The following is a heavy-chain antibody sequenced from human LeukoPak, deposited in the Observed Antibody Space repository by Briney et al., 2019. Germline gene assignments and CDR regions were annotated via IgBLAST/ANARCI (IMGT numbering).Heavy chain of an antibody. J-gene: IGHJ3*01. V-gene: IGHV3-30-3*01. CDR2: ISYDGTNK. Sequence: GGSLRISCVGSGFTFSYYWVTWVRQAPGKGLEWVAVISYDGTNKYYAESVKGRFTISRDNPKNTLYLQMNSLRTEDTAVYYCARDAGGYCSSTSCYTDAFDVWGQGTMVTVSS. D-gene: IGHD2-2*02. CDR1: GFTFSYYW. CDR3: ARDAGGYCSSTSCYTDAFDV.